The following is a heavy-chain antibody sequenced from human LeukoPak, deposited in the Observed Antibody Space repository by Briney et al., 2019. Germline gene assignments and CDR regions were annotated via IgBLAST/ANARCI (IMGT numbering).Heavy chain of an antibody. Sequence: PSQTLSLTCTVSGDSISSGRYYWGWIRQPPGKGLDWIGYIHYSGNTYYNSSLKSRVTISLDKSKNQFSLKLSSVTAADTAVYYCARVPDTSMAYFDYWGQGTLVTVSS. J-gene: IGHJ4*02. V-gene: IGHV4-30-4*08. D-gene: IGHD5-18*01. CDR2: IHYSGNT. CDR1: GDSISSGRYY. CDR3: ARVPDTSMAYFDY.